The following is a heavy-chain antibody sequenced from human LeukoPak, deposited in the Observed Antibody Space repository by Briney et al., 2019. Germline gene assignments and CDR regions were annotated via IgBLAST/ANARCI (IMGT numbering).Heavy chain of an antibody. J-gene: IGHJ4*02. CDR2: INPSSGST. V-gene: IGHV1-46*01. CDR3: ARERAARPYYFDY. D-gene: IGHD6-6*01. CDR1: GYTFSSYY. Sequence: VASVKVPCKASGYTFSSYYMHWVRQAPGQGLEWMGMINPSSGSTTYAQKFQGRVTVTRDTSTTTFYMDLSSLQFEDTAVYYCARERAARPYYFDYWGQGTLVTVSS.